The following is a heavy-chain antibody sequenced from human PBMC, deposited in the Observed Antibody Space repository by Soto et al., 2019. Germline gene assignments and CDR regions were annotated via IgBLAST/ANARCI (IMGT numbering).Heavy chain of an antibody. D-gene: IGHD2-15*01. CDR2: ISSSSSYT. Sequence: GGSLRLSCAASGFTFSDYYMSWIRQAPGKGLEWVSYISSSSSYTNYADSVKGRFTISRDNAKNSLYLQMNSLRAEDRAVYYCARDLGYCSGGSCWGSFDPWGQGTLVTVSS. CDR3: ARDLGYCSGGSCWGSFDP. CDR1: GFTFSDYY. J-gene: IGHJ5*02. V-gene: IGHV3-11*06.